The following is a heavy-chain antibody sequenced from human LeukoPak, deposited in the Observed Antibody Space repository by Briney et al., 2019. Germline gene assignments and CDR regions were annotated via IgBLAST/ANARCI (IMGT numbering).Heavy chain of an antibody. CDR1: GYTFTSYA. CDR2: INAGNGNT. J-gene: IGHJ4*02. V-gene: IGHV1-3*03. D-gene: IGHD6-13*01. Sequence: ASVKVSCKASGYTFTSYAMHWVRQAPGQRLEWMGWINAGNGNTKYSQEFQGRVTITRDTSASTAYMELSSLRSEDMAVYYCARDRGYSSSPFDYWGQGTLVTVSS. CDR3: ARDRGYSSSPFDY.